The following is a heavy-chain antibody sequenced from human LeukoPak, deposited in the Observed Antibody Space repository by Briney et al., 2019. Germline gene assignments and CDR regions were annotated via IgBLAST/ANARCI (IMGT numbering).Heavy chain of an antibody. CDR2: INSSGGST. V-gene: IGHV1-46*01. Sequence: ASVKVSCKASGGTFRTFAISWVRQAPGQGLEWMGIINSSGGSTSYAQKFQGRVTMTRDMSTSTVYMELSSLRSEDTAVYYCARDSNLYYYYYMDVWGKGTTVTVSS. CDR3: ARDSNLYYYYYMDV. D-gene: IGHD1-14*01. J-gene: IGHJ6*03. CDR1: GGTFRTFA.